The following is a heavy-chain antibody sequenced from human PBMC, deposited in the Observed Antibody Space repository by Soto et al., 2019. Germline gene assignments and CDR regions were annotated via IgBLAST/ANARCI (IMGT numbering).Heavy chain of an antibody. V-gene: IGHV1-69*13. CDR1: GCTFSSYA. J-gene: IGHJ6*02. Sequence: SVKVSCKDSGCTFSSYATSWVRQAPGQGLEWMGGIIPIFGTANYAQKFQGRVTITADESTSTAYMELSSLRSEDTAVYYCARDLSITIFGVVSPLGMDVWG. D-gene: IGHD3-3*01. CDR2: IIPIFGTA. CDR3: ARDLSITIFGVVSPLGMDV.